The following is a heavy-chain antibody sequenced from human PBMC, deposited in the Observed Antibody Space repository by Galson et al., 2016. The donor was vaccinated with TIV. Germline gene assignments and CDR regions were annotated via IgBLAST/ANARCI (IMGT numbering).Heavy chain of an antibody. CDR3: ARDRGYDTYDF. Sequence: SLRLSCAASGFTFSRYWMSWVRQAPGKGLEWVADINEDGSETIYLDSVEGRFTISRDNAKNSLSLQMNSLRGEETAVYYCARDRGYDTYDFWGQGSLVIVSS. D-gene: IGHD5-18*01. V-gene: IGHV3-7*01. J-gene: IGHJ4*02. CDR1: GFTFSRYW. CDR2: INEDGSET.